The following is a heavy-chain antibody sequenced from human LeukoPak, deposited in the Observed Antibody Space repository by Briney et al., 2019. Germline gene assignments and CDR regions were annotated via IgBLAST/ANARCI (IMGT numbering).Heavy chain of an antibody. CDR3: ARVFIVVVPAAILDYGMDV. J-gene: IGHJ6*02. D-gene: IGHD2-2*02. CDR1: GFTFSSYS. CDR2: ISYDGSTK. Sequence: GRSLRFSCAASGFTFSSYSMNWVRQAPGKGLEWVAVISYDGSTKYYADSVKGRFTISRDNSKNTLYLQMNSLRAEDTAVYYCARVFIVVVPAAILDYGMDVWGQGTTVTVSS. V-gene: IGHV3-30-3*01.